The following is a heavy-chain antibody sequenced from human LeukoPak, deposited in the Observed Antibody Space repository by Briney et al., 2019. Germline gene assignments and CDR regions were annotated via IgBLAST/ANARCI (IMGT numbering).Heavy chain of an antibody. CDR2: IYYSGST. J-gene: IGHJ6*02. Sequence: SETLSLTCTVSGGSISSGDYYWSWIRQPPGKGLKWIGYIYYSGSTYYNPSLKSRVTISVDTSKNQFSLKLSSVTAADTAVYYCASRDTYYYDSSPAGMDVWGQGTTVTVSS. V-gene: IGHV4-30-4*01. CDR3: ASRDTYYYDSSPAGMDV. D-gene: IGHD3-22*01. CDR1: GGSISSGDYY.